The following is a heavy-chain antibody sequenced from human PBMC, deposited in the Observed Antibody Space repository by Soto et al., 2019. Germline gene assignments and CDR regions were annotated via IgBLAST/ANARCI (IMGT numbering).Heavy chain of an antibody. CDR2: INHSGST. V-gene: IGHV4-34*01. CDR1: GGSFSGYY. D-gene: IGHD5-18*01. J-gene: IGHJ6*02. Sequence: PSVTLSLTCSIYGGSFSGYYWSWIRQPPGKGLEWIGEINHSGSTNYNPSLKSRVTISVDTSKNQFSLKLSSVTAADTAVYYCARSADTASVTNYYYYYGMYGCGQGTTVTVYS. CDR3: ARSADTASVTNYYYYYGMYG.